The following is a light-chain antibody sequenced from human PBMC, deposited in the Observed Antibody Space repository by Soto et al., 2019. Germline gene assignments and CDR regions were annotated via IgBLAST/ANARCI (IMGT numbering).Light chain of an antibody. CDR1: QSVSSY. CDR3: QRSRHWPIT. J-gene: IGKJ5*01. Sequence: EIVLTQSPATLSSSRGERATLSCRASQSVSSYLAWYQQKPGQAPRLLIYDASNRATGIPARFSGSGSGTNFTLTISSLEPEDFVIHRCQRSRHWPITFGQGPRPEIK. CDR2: DAS. V-gene: IGKV3-11*01.